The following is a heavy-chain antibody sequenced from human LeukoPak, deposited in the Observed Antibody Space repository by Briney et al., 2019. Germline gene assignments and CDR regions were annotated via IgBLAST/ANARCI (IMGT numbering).Heavy chain of an antibody. Sequence: GGSLRLSCAASGFTFNTYPMHWVRQAPGKGLEWVAVISYDGSNKYYADSVKGRFTIPRDNSKNTLYLQMNSLRVEDTAVYYCASEEYYFDYWGQGTLVTVSS. CDR2: ISYDGSNK. V-gene: IGHV3-30-3*01. CDR1: GFTFNTYP. CDR3: ASEEYYFDY. D-gene: IGHD6-6*01. J-gene: IGHJ4*02.